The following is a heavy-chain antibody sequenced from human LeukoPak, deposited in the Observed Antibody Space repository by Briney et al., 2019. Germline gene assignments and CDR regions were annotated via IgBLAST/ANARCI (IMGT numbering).Heavy chain of an antibody. V-gene: IGHV3-48*01. J-gene: IGHJ3*02. CDR1: GFTFSSYS. Sequence: GGSLRLSCAASGFTFSSYSMNWVRQAPGKGLEWVSYITNSGNSKSYADSVKGRFTISRDNTKNTLYLQMNSLRAEDTAVYYCARDRIAVAVFDAFDIWGQGTMVTVSS. D-gene: IGHD6-19*01. CDR3: ARDRIAVAVFDAFDI. CDR2: ITNSGNSK.